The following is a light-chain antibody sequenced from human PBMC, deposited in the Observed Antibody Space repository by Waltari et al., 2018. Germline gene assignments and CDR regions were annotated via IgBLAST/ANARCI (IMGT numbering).Light chain of an antibody. Sequence: QSALTQPASMSVSPGQSITISCTRTRSDVGSYTLVSWYQQHPGKAPKLMIYEGSKRPSGVSNRFSGSQSGNTASLTISGLQAEYEADYYCCSYAGSSTWVFGGGTKLSVL. V-gene: IGLV2-23*01. CDR1: RSDVGSYTL. CDR3: CSYAGSSTWV. J-gene: IGLJ3*02. CDR2: EGS.